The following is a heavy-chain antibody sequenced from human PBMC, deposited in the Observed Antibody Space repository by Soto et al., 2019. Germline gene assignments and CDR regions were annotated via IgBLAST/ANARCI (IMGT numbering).Heavy chain of an antibody. CDR1: GGSISSYY. V-gene: IGHV4-59*01. J-gene: IGHJ6*02. CDR3: AREGVRGMDV. CDR2: IYYSGT. Sequence: SETLSLTCTVSGGSISSYYWSWIRQPPGKGLEWIAYIYYSGTSYNPSLKSRVSISLDTPKNQFSLKLSSVTAADTAVYYCAREGVRGMDVWGQGTTVTVSS. D-gene: IGHD3-16*01.